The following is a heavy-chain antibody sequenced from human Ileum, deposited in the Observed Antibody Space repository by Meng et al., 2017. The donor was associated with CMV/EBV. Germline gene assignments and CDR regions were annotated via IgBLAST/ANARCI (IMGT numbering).Heavy chain of an antibody. Sequence: GDSISSGGYFWSWIRQHPGKGLEWIGYIYYSGSTYYNPSLKSRVTISVDTSKNQFSLKLSSVTAADTAVYYCARDGGVVTPDGGVDYWGQGTLVTVSS. CDR2: IYYSGST. D-gene: IGHD3-3*01. CDR3: ARDGGVVTPDGGVDY. J-gene: IGHJ4*02. V-gene: IGHV4-31*02. CDR1: GDSISSGGYF.